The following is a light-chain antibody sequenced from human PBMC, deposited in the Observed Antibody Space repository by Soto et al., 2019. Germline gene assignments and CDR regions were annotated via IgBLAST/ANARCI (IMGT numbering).Light chain of an antibody. CDR2: GAS. V-gene: IGKV3-20*01. J-gene: IGKJ3*01. CDR1: QSVSSSY. Sequence: EIVLTQSPGTLSLSPGERATLSCRASQSVSSSYLAWYQQKPGQAHRLLIYGASARATGIPDRFSGSGSGTDFTLTISRLEPEDFAVYYCQQYGSSPLFTFGPGTKVAIK. CDR3: QQYGSSPLFT.